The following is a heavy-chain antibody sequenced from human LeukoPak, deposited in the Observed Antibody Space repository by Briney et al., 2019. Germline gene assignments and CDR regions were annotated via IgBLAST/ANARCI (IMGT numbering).Heavy chain of an antibody. J-gene: IGHJ4*02. CDR2: INSDGSST. D-gene: IGHD3-3*01. CDR1: GFTFTSYW. CDR3: ARGYSRIGVDY. Sequence: PGGSLRLSCAASGFTFTSYWMHWVRQAPGKGLVWVSRINSDGSSTSYADSVKGRFTISRDNAKNTLYLQMNSLRAEDTAVYYCARGYSRIGVDYWGQGTLVTVSS. V-gene: IGHV3-74*01.